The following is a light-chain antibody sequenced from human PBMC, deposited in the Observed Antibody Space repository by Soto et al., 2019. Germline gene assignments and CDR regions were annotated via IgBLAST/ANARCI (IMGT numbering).Light chain of an antibody. V-gene: IGLV2-14*01. CDR1: ISDVGGYNY. J-gene: IGLJ1*01. CDR3: SSYTRRSTYSG. CDR2: DVS. Sequence: QSVLTQPPSASGSPGQSVTISCTGTISDVGGYNYVSWYQQHPGKAPKLMIYDVSNRPSGVSNRFSGSKSGNTASLTISGLQAEDEADYYCSSYTRRSTYSGLGTGPNVTGL.